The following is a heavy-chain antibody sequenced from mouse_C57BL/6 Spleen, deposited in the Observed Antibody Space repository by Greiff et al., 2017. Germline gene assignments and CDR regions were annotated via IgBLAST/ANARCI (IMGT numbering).Heavy chain of an antibody. D-gene: IGHD3-3*01. Sequence: EVMLVESEGGLVQPGSSMKLSCTASGFTFSDYYMAWVRQVPEKGLEWVANINYDGSSTYYLDSLKSRFIISRDNAKNILYLQMSSLKSEDTATYYCAREGLYCDYWGQGTTLTVSS. CDR3: AREGLYCDY. CDR2: INYDGSST. V-gene: IGHV5-16*01. J-gene: IGHJ2*01. CDR1: GFTFSDYY.